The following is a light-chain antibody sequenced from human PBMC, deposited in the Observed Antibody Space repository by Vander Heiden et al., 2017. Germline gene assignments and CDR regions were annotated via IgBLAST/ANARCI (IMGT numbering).Light chain of an antibody. V-gene: IGKV1-9*01. J-gene: IGKJ1*01. CDR2: AAS. Sequence: DIQLTQSPSFLSASVGDRVTITCRASQGISSYLAWYQQKPGKAPKLPIYAASTLQSGVPSRFSGSGSGTEFTLTISSLQPEDFATYYCQQLNSYLWTFGQGTKVEIK. CDR3: QQLNSYLWT. CDR1: QGISSY.